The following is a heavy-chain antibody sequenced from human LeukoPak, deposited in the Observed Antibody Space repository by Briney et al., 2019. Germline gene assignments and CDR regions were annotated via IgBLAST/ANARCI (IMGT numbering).Heavy chain of an antibody. J-gene: IGHJ5*02. D-gene: IGHD3-22*01. CDR2: FSSSGNTQ. V-gene: IGHV3-48*03. CDR3: ATEAPFFDSSGYYYPDWLDL. CDR1: GFTLSPYE. Sequence: GGSLRLSCAASGFTLSPYEMNWVRQAPGKGLEWVSYFSSSGNTQYYSDSVEGRFSISRDNVKNSLYLQMNSLRAEDTGIYYCATEAPFFDSSGYYYPDWLDLWGQGTLVTVSS.